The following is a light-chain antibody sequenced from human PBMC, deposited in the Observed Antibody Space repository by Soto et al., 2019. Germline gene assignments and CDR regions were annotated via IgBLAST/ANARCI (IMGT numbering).Light chain of an antibody. CDR1: QSISSW. CDR2: KAS. CDR3: QQYDTSSRG. J-gene: IGKJ1*01. Sequence: DIQMTQSPSTLSASVGDRVTITCRASQSISSWLAWYQQKPGKAPKLLIYKASSLESGVPSRFSGSESGAEFTLTISSLQPDDSATYYCQQYDTSSRGFGQGTKVEIK. V-gene: IGKV1-5*03.